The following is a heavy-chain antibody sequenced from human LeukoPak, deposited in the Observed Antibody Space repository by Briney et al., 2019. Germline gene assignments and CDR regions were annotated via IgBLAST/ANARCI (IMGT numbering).Heavy chain of an antibody. V-gene: IGHV3-7*01. CDR1: GFTFSSYD. D-gene: IGHD1-14*01. CDR2: INRDSSVK. CDR3: ARDPGSSAFDL. J-gene: IGHJ4*02. Sequence: GGSLRLSCAASGFTFSSYDMHWVRQTPEKGLEFVANINRDSSVKNYVDSVKGRFTISRDNAKKSLFLELNSLRADDTAVFYCARDPGSSAFDLWGQGSLVTVST.